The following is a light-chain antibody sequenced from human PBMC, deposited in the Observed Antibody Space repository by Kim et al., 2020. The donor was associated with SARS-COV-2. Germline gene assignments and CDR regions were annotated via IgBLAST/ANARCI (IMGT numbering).Light chain of an antibody. CDR1: QGVNIY. Sequence: ESARDRVNINCRASQGVNIYVAWFQQKPGKAPKTLIYEASTLLSGVPSRFSGSGSGTEFTLTISNLQSEDFATYYCQQYNFYPVTFGGGTKVDIK. V-gene: IGKV1-16*01. J-gene: IGKJ4*01. CDR2: EAS. CDR3: QQYNFYPVT.